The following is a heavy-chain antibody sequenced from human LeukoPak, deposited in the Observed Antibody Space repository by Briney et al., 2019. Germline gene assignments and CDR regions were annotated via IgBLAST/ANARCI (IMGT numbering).Heavy chain of an antibody. J-gene: IGHJ4*02. D-gene: IGHD3-22*01. V-gene: IGHV1-18*01. CDR3: ARSSFYDSSGYYYVSVGYYFDY. Sequence: ASVKVSCKASGYTFTSYGISWVRQAPGQGLEWMGWISAYNGNTNYAQKLQGRVTMTTDTSTSTAYMELRSLRSDDTAVYYCARSSFYDSSGYYYVSVGYYFDYWGQGTLVTVSS. CDR2: ISAYNGNT. CDR1: GYTFTSYG.